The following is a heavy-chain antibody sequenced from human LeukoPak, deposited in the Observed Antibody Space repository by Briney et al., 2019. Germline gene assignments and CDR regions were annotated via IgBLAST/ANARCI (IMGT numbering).Heavy chain of an antibody. CDR1: GYTFTSYY. Sequence: GASVEVSSTASGYTFTSYYMHWVRQAPGQGLEWMGIINPSGGSTSYAQKFQGRVTMTRDMSTSTVYMELSSLRSEDTAVYYCARDQVDSSGYSGSNWFDPWGQGTLVTVSS. D-gene: IGHD3-22*01. CDR3: ARDQVDSSGYSGSNWFDP. J-gene: IGHJ5*02. V-gene: IGHV1-46*01. CDR2: INPSGGST.